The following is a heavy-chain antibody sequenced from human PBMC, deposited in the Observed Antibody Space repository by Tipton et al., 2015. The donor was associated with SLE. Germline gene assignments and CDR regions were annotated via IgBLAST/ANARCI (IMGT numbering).Heavy chain of an antibody. J-gene: IGHJ5*02. CDR1: GFTFSSYA. Sequence: SLRLSCAASGFTFSSYAMSWVRQAPGKGLEWVSAISGSGGSTYYADSVKGRFTISRDNSKNTLYLQMNSLRAEDTAVYYCAKDRGEDTYGGVGGFDPWGQGTLVTVSS. V-gene: IGHV3-23*01. CDR2: ISGSGGST. CDR3: AKDRGEDTYGGVGGFDP. D-gene: IGHD4-23*01.